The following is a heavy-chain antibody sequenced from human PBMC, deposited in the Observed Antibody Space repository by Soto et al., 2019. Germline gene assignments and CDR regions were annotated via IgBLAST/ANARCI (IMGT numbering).Heavy chain of an antibody. CDR1: GFTFNIYG. V-gene: IGHV3-30*03. J-gene: IGHJ6*02. CDR2: ISYDGSNQ. CDR3: ARDGGFHRVPAAIRDGYYYYGMDV. D-gene: IGHD2-2*02. Sequence: GGSLRLSCAASGFTFNIYGMHWVRQAPDKGLEWVALISYDGSNQYYADSVKGRFTISRDNSKNTLFLQMNSLRADDTAVYYCARDGGFHRVPAAIRDGYYYYGMDVWGQGTTVTVSS.